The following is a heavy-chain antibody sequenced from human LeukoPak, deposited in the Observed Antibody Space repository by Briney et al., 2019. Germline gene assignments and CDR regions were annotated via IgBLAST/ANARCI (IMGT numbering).Heavy chain of an antibody. D-gene: IGHD3-22*01. Sequence: GGSLRLSCAASGFTFDDYGMSWVHQAPGKGLEWVSGINWNGGSTGYADSVKGRFTISRDNAKNSLYLQMNSLRAEDTALYYCARGPTYYYDSSGYYGHRNYFDYWGQGTLVTVSS. CDR3: ARGPTYYYDSSGYYGHRNYFDY. CDR2: INWNGGST. CDR1: GFTFDDYG. V-gene: IGHV3-20*04. J-gene: IGHJ4*02.